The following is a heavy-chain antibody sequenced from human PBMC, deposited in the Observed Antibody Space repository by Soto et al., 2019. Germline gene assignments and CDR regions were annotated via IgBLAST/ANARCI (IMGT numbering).Heavy chain of an antibody. CDR1: GFTFSNYA. D-gene: IGHD6-19*01. V-gene: IGHV3-23*01. CDR2: ISGSGGTT. Sequence: EVQLLESGGGLVQPGGSLRLSCAASGFTFSNYAIAWVRQAPGKGHEWVSGISGSGGTTYYPDFVKGRFTIARDNSKDTLHLQMNSLRAEDTAVYYCAKTPRQWLVYFDYWGLGALVTVSS. J-gene: IGHJ4*02. CDR3: AKTPRQWLVYFDY.